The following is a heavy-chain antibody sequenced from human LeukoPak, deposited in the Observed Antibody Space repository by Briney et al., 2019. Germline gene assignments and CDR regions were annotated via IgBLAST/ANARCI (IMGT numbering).Heavy chain of an antibody. D-gene: IGHD2-2*01. J-gene: IGHJ5*02. V-gene: IGHV3-23*01. Sequence: SGGSLRLSCAASGFTFSSYAMSWVRQAPGKGLEWVSAISGSGGSTYYADSVKGRFTISRDNSKNTLYLQMNSLRAEDTAVYYCARALGYCSSTSCYNWFDPWGQGTLVTVSS. CDR3: ARALGYCSSTSCYNWFDP. CDR2: ISGSGGST. CDR1: GFTFSSYA.